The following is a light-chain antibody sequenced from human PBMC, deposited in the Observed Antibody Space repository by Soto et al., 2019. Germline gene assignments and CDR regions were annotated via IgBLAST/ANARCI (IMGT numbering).Light chain of an antibody. J-gene: IGKJ5*01. CDR3: QQYHTSPIT. Sequence: EIVMTQSPATLSVSPGERATLSCRASQSVSSYLAWYQQKPGQAPRLLIYDTSNRATGVPARFSGSGSGTDFSLTISRLESEDFVVYYCQQYHTSPITFGQGTRLEIK. CDR1: QSVSSY. V-gene: IGKV3D-15*02. CDR2: DTS.